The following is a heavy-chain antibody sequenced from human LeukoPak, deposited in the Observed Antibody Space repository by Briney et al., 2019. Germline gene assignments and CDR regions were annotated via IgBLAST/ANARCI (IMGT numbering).Heavy chain of an antibody. CDR1: GFTFSSYS. CDR2: ISSSSSSI. J-gene: IGHJ5*02. D-gene: IGHD3-3*01. V-gene: IGHV3-48*01. CDR3: ASTIFGVVFAT. Sequence: GGSLRLSCAASGFTFSSYSMNWVRQAPGKGLEWISYISSSSSSIYYADSVKGRFTISRDNAKNSLYLQMNSLRAEDTAVYYCASTIFGVVFATWGQGTLVTVSS.